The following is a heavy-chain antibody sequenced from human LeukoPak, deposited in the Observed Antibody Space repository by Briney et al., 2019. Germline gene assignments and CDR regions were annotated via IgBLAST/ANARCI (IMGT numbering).Heavy chain of an antibody. J-gene: IGHJ4*02. Sequence: SVKVSCKASGGTFSSYAISWVRQAPGQGLEWMGGIIPIFGTANYAQKFQGRVTITADGSTSTAYMELSSLRSEDTAVHYCAREEVATIYGGGFFDYWGQGTLVTVSS. CDR1: GGTFSSYA. D-gene: IGHD5-12*01. V-gene: IGHV1-69*13. CDR3: AREEVATIYGGGFFDY. CDR2: IIPIFGTA.